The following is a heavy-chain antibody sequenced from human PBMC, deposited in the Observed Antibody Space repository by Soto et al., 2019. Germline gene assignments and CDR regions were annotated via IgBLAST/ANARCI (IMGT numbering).Heavy chain of an antibody. Sequence: VASVKVSCKASGGTFSSYAISWVRQAPGQGLEWMGGIIPIFGTANYAQKFQGRVTITADESTSTAYMELSSLRSEDTAVYYCARARCVRDYSNYCWFDPWGQGTLVTVSS. CDR3: ARARCVRDYSNYCWFDP. V-gene: IGHV1-69*13. J-gene: IGHJ5*02. CDR1: GGTFSSYA. D-gene: IGHD4-4*01. CDR2: IIPIFGTA.